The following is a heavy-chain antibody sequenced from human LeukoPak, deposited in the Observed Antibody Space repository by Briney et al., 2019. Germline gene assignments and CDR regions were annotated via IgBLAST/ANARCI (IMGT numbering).Heavy chain of an antibody. V-gene: IGHV4-34*01. CDR3: ARDPTTVVTVPYYFDF. D-gene: IGHD4-23*01. CDR1: GGSFTGYH. Sequence: SETLSLTCAVYGGSFTGYHWNWIRQSPQRGLEWIGEINHRGHPHYDPSLESRLTISVDTSKNQFSLTLKSVTAADTAVYYCARDPTTVVTVPYYFDFWGQGTPVTVSS. J-gene: IGHJ4*02. CDR2: INHRGHP.